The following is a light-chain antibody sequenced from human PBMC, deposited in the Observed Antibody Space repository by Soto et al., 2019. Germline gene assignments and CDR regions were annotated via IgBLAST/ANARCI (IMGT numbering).Light chain of an antibody. V-gene: IGKV3D-20*02. Sequence: EVVMRQSPATLSVSPGEGATLSCRASQSVTSSSLAWYQQKPGLAPRLLIYSASSRATGIPDRFSGSGSGTNFTLTISSLEPEDFAVYYCQQRRSWQVTFGQGTRLEIK. J-gene: IGKJ5*01. CDR1: QSVTSSS. CDR2: SAS. CDR3: QQRRSWQVT.